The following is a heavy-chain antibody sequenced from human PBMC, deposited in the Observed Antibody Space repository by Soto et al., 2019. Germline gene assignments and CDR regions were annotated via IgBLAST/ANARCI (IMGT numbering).Heavy chain of an antibody. CDR3: ASSDGGSTIDY. CDR1: GGSISSSSYY. J-gene: IGHJ4*02. CDR2: IYYSGST. V-gene: IGHV4-39*01. Sequence: SETLSLTCSVSGGSISSSSYYWGWIRQPPGKGLQWIGTIYYSGSTYYKPSLKSRVTISVDTSKNQFSLKLSSVTAADTAVYYCASSDGGSTIDYWGQGALVTVSS.